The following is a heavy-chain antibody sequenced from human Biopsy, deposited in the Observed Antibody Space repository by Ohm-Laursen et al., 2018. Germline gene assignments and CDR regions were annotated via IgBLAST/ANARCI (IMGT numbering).Heavy chain of an antibody. CDR3: AKVADYYNDSGFDDY. Sequence: SLRLSCTAPGFTFSSYAMNWVRQAPGKGLEWVSGINNDGGRTDYADSVKGRFTISRDNSKNTLYLQMNSLRAEDTAIYYCAKVADYYNDSGFDDYWGQGTLVTVSS. V-gene: IGHV3-23*01. J-gene: IGHJ4*02. CDR2: INNDGGRT. CDR1: GFTFSSYA. D-gene: IGHD3-22*01.